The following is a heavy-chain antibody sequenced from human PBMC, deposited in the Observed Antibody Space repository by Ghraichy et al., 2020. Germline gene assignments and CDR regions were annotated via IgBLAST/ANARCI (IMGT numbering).Heavy chain of an antibody. CDR2: IYSDGST. V-gene: IGHV3-53*01. CDR3: VRDSISYGMDV. CDR1: GFTVSTNY. Sequence: GGSLRLSCAASGFTVSTNYMTWVRQAPGKGLEWVSIIYSDGSTFYADSVKGRFTISRDNSKNTLYLQMNSLRAEDTAVYYCVRDSISYGMDVWGQGTTVTVSS. D-gene: IGHD3-3*02. J-gene: IGHJ6*02.